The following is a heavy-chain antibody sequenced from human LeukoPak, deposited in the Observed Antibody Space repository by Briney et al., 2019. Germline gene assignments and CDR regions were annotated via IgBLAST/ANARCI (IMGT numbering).Heavy chain of an antibody. J-gene: IGHJ4*02. CDR2: MNPNSGNT. CDR1: GYTFTSYD. CDR3: ARVVESGYDPFDY. Sequence: ASVKVSCKASGYTFTSYDINWVRQATGQGLEWMGWMNPNSGNTGYAQKFQGRVTMTRNTSISTAYMELSRLRSDDTAVYYCARVVESGYDPFDYWGQGTLVTVSS. V-gene: IGHV1-8*01. D-gene: IGHD5-12*01.